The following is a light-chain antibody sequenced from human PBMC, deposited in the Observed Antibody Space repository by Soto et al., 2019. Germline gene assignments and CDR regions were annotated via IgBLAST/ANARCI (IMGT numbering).Light chain of an antibody. Sequence: EIVLTQSPATLSLSPGERATLSCMASQTVSSSLAWYQQKPGQAPRLLIYEASNRATGVPARFSGSGSGADFTLTISSLEPEDFALYYCQQHINWPLTFGGGTKVDI. V-gene: IGKV3-11*01. J-gene: IGKJ4*01. CDR3: QQHINWPLT. CDR1: QTVSSS. CDR2: EAS.